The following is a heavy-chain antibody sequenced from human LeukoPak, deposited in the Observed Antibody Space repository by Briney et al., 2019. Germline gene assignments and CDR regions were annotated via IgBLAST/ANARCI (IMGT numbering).Heavy chain of an antibody. CDR3: AIFGDKYGSGSYGDS. V-gene: IGHV5-51*01. D-gene: IGHD3-10*01. Sequence: GESLKISCKGFGYTFSNYWIGWVRQMPGKGLEWMGIIYPDDSDTRYSPSFQGQVTISADKSITTAFLQWSSLKASDTAMYYCAIFGDKYGSGSYGDSWGQGTLVRVSS. CDR2: IYPDDSDT. CDR1: GYTFSNYW. J-gene: IGHJ4*02.